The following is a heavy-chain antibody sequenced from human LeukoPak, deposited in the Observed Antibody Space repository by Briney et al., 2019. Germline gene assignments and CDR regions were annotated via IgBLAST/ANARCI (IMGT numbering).Heavy chain of an antibody. Sequence: GGSLRLSCAAFGFTFRSSEMNWVRQAPGKGLEWVSYIGNSGNTMYADSVKGRFTISRDNAKDSVYLQMNSLRAEDTAIYYCAREGSVPSGWSFFDYWGRGALVTVSS. D-gene: IGHD2-15*01. J-gene: IGHJ4*02. V-gene: IGHV3-48*03. CDR3: AREGSVPSGWSFFDY. CDR1: GFTFRSSE. CDR2: IGNSGNTM.